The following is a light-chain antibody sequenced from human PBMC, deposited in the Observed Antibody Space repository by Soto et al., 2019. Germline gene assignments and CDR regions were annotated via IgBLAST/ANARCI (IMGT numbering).Light chain of an antibody. Sequence: DIQLTQSPPTLSASVGDKVTIPCWASQPISSWLAWYHQKPGKAPNLLIFDASNLESGVPSRFSGSGSGTDFTLTISSLQPEDFTTYYCQQSYTTPWTFGQGTKVDIK. V-gene: IGKV1-5*01. CDR1: QPISSW. CDR3: QQSYTTPWT. J-gene: IGKJ1*01. CDR2: DAS.